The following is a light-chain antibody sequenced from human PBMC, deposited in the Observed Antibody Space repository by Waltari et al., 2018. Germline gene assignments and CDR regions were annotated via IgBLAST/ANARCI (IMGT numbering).Light chain of an antibody. CDR3: GTWDSSLSGAV. CDR2: ENS. V-gene: IGLV1-51*02. J-gene: IGLJ7*01. Sequence: QSVLTQPPSVSAAPGQRVTISCSGGSSNIGNTYVSRYRQFPGTAPKLLIYENSERPSGIPGRFSGSKSGTSATLDITGLQAGDEADYYCGTWDSSLSGAVFGGGTHLTVL. CDR1: SSNIGNTY.